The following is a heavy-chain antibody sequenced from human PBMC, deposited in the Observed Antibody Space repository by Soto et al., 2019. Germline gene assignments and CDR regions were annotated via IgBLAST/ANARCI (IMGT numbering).Heavy chain of an antibody. Sequence: GGSLRLSCAASGFTFSDYYMSWIRQAPGKGLEWVSYISSSSSYTNYADSVKGRFTISRDNAKNSLYLQMNSLRAEDTAVYYCARDRNVAMAVGQPYYFDYWGQGTLVTVSS. CDR1: GFTFSDYY. J-gene: IGHJ4*02. D-gene: IGHD2-8*01. CDR2: ISSSSSYT. CDR3: ARDRNVAMAVGQPYYFDY. V-gene: IGHV3-11*05.